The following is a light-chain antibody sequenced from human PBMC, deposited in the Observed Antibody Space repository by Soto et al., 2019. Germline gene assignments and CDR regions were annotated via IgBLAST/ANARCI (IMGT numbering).Light chain of an antibody. Sequence: ETVLTHSPATLSFSPGERATLSCRASKSVSSYLAWYQQKPGQAPRLLIYAASNRATGIPARFSGSGSGTDFTLTITSLEPEDFAVYYCQQYLNWPPVTFGQGTKVDIK. CDR2: AAS. J-gene: IGKJ1*01. V-gene: IGKV3-11*01. CDR1: KSVSSY. CDR3: QQYLNWPPVT.